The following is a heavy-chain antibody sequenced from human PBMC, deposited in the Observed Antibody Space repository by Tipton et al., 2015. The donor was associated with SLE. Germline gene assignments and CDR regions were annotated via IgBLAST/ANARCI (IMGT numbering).Heavy chain of an antibody. V-gene: IGHV4-39*07. CDR2: IYYSGST. J-gene: IGHJ6*02. Sequence: TLSLTCTVSGGSISSSSYYWGWIRQPPGKGLEWIGSIYYSGSTYYNPSLKSRVTISADTSKNQFSLKLSSVTAADTAVYYCARGGDFWSGIDEGGMDVWGQGTTVTVSS. D-gene: IGHD3-3*01. CDR1: GGSISSSSYY. CDR3: ARGGDFWSGIDEGGMDV.